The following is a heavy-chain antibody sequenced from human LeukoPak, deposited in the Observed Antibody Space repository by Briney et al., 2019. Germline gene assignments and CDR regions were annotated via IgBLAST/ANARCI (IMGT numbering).Heavy chain of an antibody. CDR2: INWNSDSI. V-gene: IGHV3-9*01. J-gene: IGHJ4*02. CDR3: AINGGGDSGYGNFDY. Sequence: GSSLRLSCAVSGFTFDDYAMHWVRQVPGKGLEWVSGINWNSDSIGYADSVKGRFTTSRDNAKNSPYLQMNSLRAEDTAFYYCAINGGGDSGYGNFDYWGQGTLVTVSS. D-gene: IGHD5-12*01. CDR1: GFTFDDYA.